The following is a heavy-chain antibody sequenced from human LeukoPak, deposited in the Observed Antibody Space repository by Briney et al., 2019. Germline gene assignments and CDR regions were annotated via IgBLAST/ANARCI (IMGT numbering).Heavy chain of an antibody. J-gene: IGHJ5*02. CDR1: GFTFSSYS. CDR2: VSGSGDIT. D-gene: IGHD5-24*01. Sequence: PGGSLRLSCAASGFTFSSYSMNWVRQAPGKGLEWVSTVSGSGDITYYADSVKGRFTISRDNSKNTLYLQINTLRAEDTAIYYCAKDCGWLHFCSWGQGTLVTVSS. V-gene: IGHV3-23*01. CDR3: AKDCGWLHFCS.